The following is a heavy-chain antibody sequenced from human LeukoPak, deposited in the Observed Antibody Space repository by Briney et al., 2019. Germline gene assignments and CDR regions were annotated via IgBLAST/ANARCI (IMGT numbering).Heavy chain of an antibody. CDR2: ILYDGSNE. V-gene: IGHV3-30-3*01. CDR3: ARAPYGSGSYWLDY. CDR1: GFTFSSYA. Sequence: PGGSLRLSCAASGFTFSSYAMHWVRQAPGKGLEWVAVILYDGSNEYYADSVKGRFTISRDNSKNTLYLQMNSLRAEDTAVYYCARAPYGSGSYWLDYWGQGTLVTVSS. J-gene: IGHJ4*02. D-gene: IGHD3-10*01.